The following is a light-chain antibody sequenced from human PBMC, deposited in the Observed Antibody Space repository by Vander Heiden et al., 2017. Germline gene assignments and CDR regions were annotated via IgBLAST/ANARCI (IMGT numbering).Light chain of an antibody. V-gene: IGKV3-11*01. CDR3: QQRSNWPLT. J-gene: IGKJ4*01. CDR2: DAS. Sequence: EIVLTPSPAILCLSPGERATLSCRASQTVSSYLDWYQQKPGQAPRLLIDDASKRATGIPARFSGSGSGTDFTLTISSLEPEDFAVYYCQQRSNWPLTFGGGTKVEIK. CDR1: QTVSSY.